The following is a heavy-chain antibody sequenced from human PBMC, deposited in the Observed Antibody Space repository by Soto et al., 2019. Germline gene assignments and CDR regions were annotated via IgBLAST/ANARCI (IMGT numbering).Heavy chain of an antibody. CDR2: IESNSDGGTT. CDR3: STGNCNGTGCWYYFDY. J-gene: IGHJ4*02. Sequence: PGGSLRLSCAASGFTFKNAWMSWVRQAPGRGLEWVGRIESNSDGGTTDYAAPVKGRFTISRDDSKNTLYLQMNSLKTGDTAAYYCSTGNCNGTGCWYYFDYWGRGTLVTVSS. CDR1: GFTFKNAW. D-gene: IGHD2-15*01. V-gene: IGHV3-15*04.